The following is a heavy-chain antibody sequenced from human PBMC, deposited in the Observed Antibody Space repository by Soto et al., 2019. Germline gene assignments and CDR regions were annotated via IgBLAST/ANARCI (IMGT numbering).Heavy chain of an antibody. Sequence: PGGSLRLSCAASGFTFSSYAMHWVRQAPGKGLEYVSAISSNGGSTYYANSVKGRFTISRDNSKNTLYLQMGSLRAEDMAVYYWAISPGYYYYYMDVGGKGTRVT. CDR3: AISPGYYYYYMDV. V-gene: IGHV3-64*01. D-gene: IGHD2-8*02. CDR2: ISSNGGST. J-gene: IGHJ6*03. CDR1: GFTFSSYA.